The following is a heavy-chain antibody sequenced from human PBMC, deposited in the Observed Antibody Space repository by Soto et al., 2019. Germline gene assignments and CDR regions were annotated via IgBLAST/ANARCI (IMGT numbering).Heavy chain of an antibody. Sequence: GGSLRLSCAASGFTFSSYWMSWVRQAPGKGLEWVANIKQDGSEKYYVDSVKGRFTISRDNSKNTLYLQLNSLRAEDTAVYYYSKSMTTPQFDNWAQGAAVTVSS. J-gene: IGHJ4*01. CDR2: IKQDGSEK. D-gene: IGHD6-6*01. CDR3: SKSMTTPQFDN. CDR1: GFTFSSYW. V-gene: IGHV3-7*05.